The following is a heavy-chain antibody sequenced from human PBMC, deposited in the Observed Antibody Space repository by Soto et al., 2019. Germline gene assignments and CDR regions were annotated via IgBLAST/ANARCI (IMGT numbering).Heavy chain of an antibody. D-gene: IGHD2-2*01. J-gene: IGHJ6*02. CDR3: ARDYRSLGYCSSTSCPYYGMGV. V-gene: IGHV3-9*01. CDR1: GFSFRNYG. CDR2: ISWHSGTI. Sequence: SLRLSCAASGFSFRNYGMHWVRRVPGKGLEWVSGISWHSGTIGYADSVRGRFTISRDNAKNSLYLQMNSLRAEDTAVYYCARDYRSLGYCSSTSCPYYGMGVWGQGTTVTVSS.